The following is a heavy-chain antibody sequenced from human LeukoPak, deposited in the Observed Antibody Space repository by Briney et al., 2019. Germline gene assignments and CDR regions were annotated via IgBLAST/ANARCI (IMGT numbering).Heavy chain of an antibody. CDR2: IYSGGST. D-gene: IGHD6-19*01. CDR1: GSTVSSNY. J-gene: IGHJ4*02. Sequence: GGSLRLTCAASGSTVSSNYMSWVRQAPGKGLEWVSVIYSGGSTYYADSVKGRFTISRDNSKNTLYLQMNNLRAEDTAVYYCARDGRKVITSAWYYFECWGKGTLVTVSS. CDR3: ARDGRKVITSAWYYFEC. V-gene: IGHV3-53*01.